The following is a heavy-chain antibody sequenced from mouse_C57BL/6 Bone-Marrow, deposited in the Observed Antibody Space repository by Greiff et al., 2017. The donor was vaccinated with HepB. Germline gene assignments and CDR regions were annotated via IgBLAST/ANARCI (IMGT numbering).Heavy chain of an antibody. J-gene: IGHJ4*01. CDR2: IETETGGT. Sequence: QVQLQQSGAELVRPGASVTLSCTASGYTFTDYEMHWVKQTPVHGLEWIGAIETETGGTAYNQKFKGKFILTADKASSTAYMELRSLKSEDPAVYKCTIFVTTLVATRALGYWGQGTSVTVSS. V-gene: IGHV1-15*01. D-gene: IGHD1-1*01. CDR1: GYTFTDYE. CDR3: TIFVTTLVATRALGY.